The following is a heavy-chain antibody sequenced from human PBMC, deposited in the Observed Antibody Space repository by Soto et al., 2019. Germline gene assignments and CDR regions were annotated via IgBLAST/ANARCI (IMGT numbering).Heavy chain of an antibody. CDR2: ISSSGSTI. D-gene: IGHD3-22*01. Sequence: EVQLVESGGGLVQPGGSLRLSCAASGFTFSSYEMNWVRQAPGKGLEWVSYISSSGSTIYYADSVKGRFTISRDNAKKSLYLQMNSLRAEDTAVYYCARGWYYDSSGYFGYWGQGTLVTVSS. CDR1: GFTFSSYE. CDR3: ARGWYYDSSGYFGY. V-gene: IGHV3-48*03. J-gene: IGHJ4*02.